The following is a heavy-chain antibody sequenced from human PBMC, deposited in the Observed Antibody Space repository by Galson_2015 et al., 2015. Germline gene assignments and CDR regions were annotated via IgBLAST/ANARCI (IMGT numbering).Heavy chain of an antibody. V-gene: IGHV3-7*03. CDR3: ARDANRGGEFDY. CDR2: IKYDGSQT. Sequence: SLRLSCAASGFTFRNYWMVWVRQTPEKGLQWVAKIKYDGSQTFYVDSVKGRFTISRDNAENSLDLQMNSLRADDTAVYYCARDANRGGEFDYWAREPWSPSPQ. D-gene: IGHD1-14*01. J-gene: IGHJ4*02. CDR1: GFTFRNYW.